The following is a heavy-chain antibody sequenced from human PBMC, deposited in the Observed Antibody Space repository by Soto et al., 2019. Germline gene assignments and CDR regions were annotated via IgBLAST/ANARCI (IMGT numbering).Heavy chain of an antibody. J-gene: IGHJ4*02. Sequence: PGGSLRLSCTASGFTFSSYAMSWVRQAPGKGLEWVSDISSRGDYIYYADSVKGRFTISRDNAKNTLYLQMNSLRDEDTAVYYCARDRTGGKIIDYWGQGTLVTVSS. V-gene: IGHV3-48*02. CDR1: GFTFSSYA. CDR2: ISSRGDYI. CDR3: ARDRTGGKIIDY. D-gene: IGHD2-8*02.